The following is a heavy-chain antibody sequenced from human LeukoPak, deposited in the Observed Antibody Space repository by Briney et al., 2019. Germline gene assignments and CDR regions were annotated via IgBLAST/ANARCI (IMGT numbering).Heavy chain of an antibody. V-gene: IGHV3-53*01. CDR3: ARDGFSSSRGLAY. CDR2: IYSGGST. Sequence: GGSLRLSCAASGFTVSSNYMSWVRQAPGKGLEWVSVIYSGGSTYYADSVKGRFTISRDNSKNTLYLQMNSLRVEDTAVYYCARDGFSSSRGLAYWGQGTLVTVSS. D-gene: IGHD6-13*01. J-gene: IGHJ4*02. CDR1: GFTVSSNY.